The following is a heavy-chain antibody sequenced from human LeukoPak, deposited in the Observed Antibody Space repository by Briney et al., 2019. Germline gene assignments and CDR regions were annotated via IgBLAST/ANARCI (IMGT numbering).Heavy chain of an antibody. CDR3: ARVGSGSYYRGNGWFDP. CDR1: GYSISSGYY. J-gene: IGHJ5*02. Sequence: PSETLSLTCAVSGYSISSGYYWGWIRQPPGKGLEWIGSIYHSGSTYYNPSLKSRVTISVDTSKNQFSLKLSSVTAADTAVYYCARVGSGSYYRGNGWFDPWGQGTLVTVSS. V-gene: IGHV4-38-2*01. CDR2: IYHSGST. D-gene: IGHD3-10*01.